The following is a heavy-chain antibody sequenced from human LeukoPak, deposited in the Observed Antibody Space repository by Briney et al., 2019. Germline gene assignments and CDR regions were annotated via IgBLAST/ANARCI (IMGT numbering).Heavy chain of an antibody. CDR3: ARLGARGENSGYYAYFDY. CDR1: GGSISNDY. J-gene: IGHJ4*02. CDR2: IFYSGIT. D-gene: IGHD3-22*01. V-gene: IGHV4-59*01. Sequence: SETLSLTCTVSGGSISNDYWSWIRQPPGRGLEYIGYIFYSGITNYNPSLKSRVTISVDTSKSQFSLKLTSVTAADTAVYYCARLGARGENSGYYAYFDYWGQGTLVTVSS.